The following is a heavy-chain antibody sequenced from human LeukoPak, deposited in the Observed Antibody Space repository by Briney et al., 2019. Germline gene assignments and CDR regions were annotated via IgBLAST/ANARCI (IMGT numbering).Heavy chain of an antibody. Sequence: GASVKVSCKASGYTFTSYDINWVRQATGQGLEWMGWMNPNSGNTGYAQNFQGRVTMTRNTSISTAYMELSSLRSEDTAVYYCARGRRARSSSSQNWFDPWGQGTLVTVSS. V-gene: IGHV1-8*01. CDR1: GYTFTSYD. D-gene: IGHD6-13*01. CDR2: MNPNSGNT. CDR3: ARGRRARSSSSQNWFDP. J-gene: IGHJ5*02.